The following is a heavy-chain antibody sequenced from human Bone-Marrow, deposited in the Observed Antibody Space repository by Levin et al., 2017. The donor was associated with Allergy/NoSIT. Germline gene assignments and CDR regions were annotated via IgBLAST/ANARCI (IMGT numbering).Heavy chain of an antibody. CDR3: VRDRAPSGNWVFDY. Sequence: ASVKVSCKTSGYTFTDYFIHWIRQAPGQGLEWMGWINPNGGGTNYAQKFQGRVAMTRDTSITTAYMEWSSLRSDDTAVFFCVRDRAPSGNWVFDYWGQGTLVTVSS. CDR1: GYTFTDYF. CDR2: INPNGGGT. J-gene: IGHJ4*02. V-gene: IGHV1-2*02. D-gene: IGHD7-27*01.